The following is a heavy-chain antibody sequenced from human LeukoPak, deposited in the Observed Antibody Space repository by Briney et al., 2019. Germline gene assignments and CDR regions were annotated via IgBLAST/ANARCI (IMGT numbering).Heavy chain of an antibody. V-gene: IGHV4-39*07. D-gene: IGHD5-12*01. Sequence: SETLSLTCTVSGGSISSSSYYWGWIRQPPGKGLEWIGSIYYSGSTYYNPSLKSRVTISVDTSKNQFSLKLSSVTAADTAVYYCARVSGYEHSGDYWGQGTLVTVSS. J-gene: IGHJ4*02. CDR3: ARVSGYEHSGDY. CDR1: GGSISSSSYY. CDR2: IYYSGST.